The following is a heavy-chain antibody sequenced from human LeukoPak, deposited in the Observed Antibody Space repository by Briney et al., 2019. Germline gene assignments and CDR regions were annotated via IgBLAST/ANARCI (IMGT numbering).Heavy chain of an antibody. D-gene: IGHD3-22*01. V-gene: IGHV3-23*01. CDR3: ARAGAPYYYDSSGYPQSNWFDP. Sequence: GGSLRLSCAASGFTFSSYAMSWVRQAPGKGLEWVSAISGSGGSTYYADSVKGRFTISRDNSKNTLYLQMNSLRAEDTAVYYCARAGAPYYYDSSGYPQSNWFDPWGQGTLVTVSS. J-gene: IGHJ5*02. CDR1: GFTFSSYA. CDR2: ISGSGGST.